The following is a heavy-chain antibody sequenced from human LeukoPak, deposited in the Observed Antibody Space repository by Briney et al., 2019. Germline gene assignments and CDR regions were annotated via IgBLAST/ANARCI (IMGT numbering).Heavy chain of an antibody. CDR3: AREDYVWGSYTP. Sequence: SETLSLTCTVSGDSISSYYWSWIRLPPGKGLEWIGYISYSGITKYNPSLKSRVTISLDTSKNQFSLKLSSVTAADTAVYYCAREDYVWGSYTPWGQGTLVTVSS. D-gene: IGHD3-16*01. V-gene: IGHV4-59*01. CDR2: ISYSGIT. J-gene: IGHJ5*02. CDR1: GDSISSYY.